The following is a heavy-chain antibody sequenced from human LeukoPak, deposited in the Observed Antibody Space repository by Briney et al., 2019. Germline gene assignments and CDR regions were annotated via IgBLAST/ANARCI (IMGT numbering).Heavy chain of an antibody. V-gene: IGHV1-2*02. CDR1: VYTFTDYH. Sequence: GASVNVSCKAFVYTFTDYHMHWVRQAPGQGLEWMGWINPNSGDTNYAQKFQGRVTMTRDTTISTAYMELSRLRSDDTAVFYCATLTAHLDYWGQGTLVTVSS. CDR3: ATLTAHLDY. D-gene: IGHD2-8*01. CDR2: INPNSGDT. J-gene: IGHJ4*02.